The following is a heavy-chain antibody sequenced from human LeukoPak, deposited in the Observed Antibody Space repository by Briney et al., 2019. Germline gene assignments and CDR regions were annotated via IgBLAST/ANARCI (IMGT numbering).Heavy chain of an antibody. V-gene: IGHV3-33*06. J-gene: IGHJ3*02. CDR3: AKDRSGYDLDAFDI. Sequence: GGSLRLSCAASGFXFSSYGIHWVRQAPGKGLEWVAVIWYDGTNKYYADSVKGRFTISRDNSKSTLSLQMNSLRVEDTALYYCAKDRSGYDLDAFDIWGQGTVVTVSS. D-gene: IGHD5-12*01. CDR1: GFXFSSYG. CDR2: IWYDGTNK.